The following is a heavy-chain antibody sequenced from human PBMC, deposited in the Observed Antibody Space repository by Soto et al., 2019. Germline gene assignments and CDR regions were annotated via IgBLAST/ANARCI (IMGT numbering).Heavy chain of an antibody. CDR1: GFTFSSYA. CDR3: ARKRTSDYYYGMDV. Sequence: GGSLRLSCAASGFTFSSYAMHWVRQAPGKGLGWVAVISYDGSNKYYADSVKGRFTISRDNSKNTLYLQMNSLRAEDTAVYYCARKRTSDYYYGMDVWGQGTTVTVSS. J-gene: IGHJ6*02. D-gene: IGHD6-25*01. V-gene: IGHV3-30-3*01. CDR2: ISYDGSNK.